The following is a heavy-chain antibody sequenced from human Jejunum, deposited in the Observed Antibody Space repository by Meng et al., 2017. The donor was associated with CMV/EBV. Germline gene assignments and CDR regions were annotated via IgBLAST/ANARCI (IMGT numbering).Heavy chain of an antibody. Sequence: EVQLVESGGGLVKPGGSLRLSCAASGFTFSKSWMSWVRQAPGKGLEWVGRIKSKTDGGAIDYAAPVKDRFTISRDDSTNTLYLQMNSLNTDDTGVYYCSTDLDYWGQGTLVTVSS. V-gene: IGHV3-15*01. J-gene: IGHJ4*02. CDR1: GFTFSKSW. CDR3: STDLDY. CDR2: IKSKTDGGAI.